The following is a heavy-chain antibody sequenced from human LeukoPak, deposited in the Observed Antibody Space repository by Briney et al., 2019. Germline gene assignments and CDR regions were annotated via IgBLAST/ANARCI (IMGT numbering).Heavy chain of an antibody. J-gene: IGHJ4*02. CDR1: GFTFSSYA. CDR3: ASPSRFGSGTYPPDY. CDR2: ISSNGGST. Sequence: GGSLRLSCSASGFTFSSYAMHCVRQAPGKGLEYVSAISSNGGSTYYADSVKGRFTISRDNSKNTLYLQMSSLRAEDTAVYYCASPSRFGSGTYPPDYWGQGTLVTVSS. D-gene: IGHD3-10*01. V-gene: IGHV3-64D*09.